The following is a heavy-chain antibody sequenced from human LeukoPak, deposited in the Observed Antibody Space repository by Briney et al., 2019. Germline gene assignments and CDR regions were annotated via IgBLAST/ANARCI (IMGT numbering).Heavy chain of an antibody. D-gene: IGHD3-10*01. CDR3: ARAIHYYGSGSYYFDY. V-gene: IGHV4-31*03. Sequence: KASETLSLTCTVSGGSISSGGYYWSWIRRHPGKGLEWIGYIYYSGSTYYNPSLKSRVTISVDTSKNQFSLKLSSVTAADTAVYYCARAIHYYGSGSYYFDYWGQGTLVTVSS. CDR1: GGSISSGGYY. CDR2: IYYSGST. J-gene: IGHJ4*02.